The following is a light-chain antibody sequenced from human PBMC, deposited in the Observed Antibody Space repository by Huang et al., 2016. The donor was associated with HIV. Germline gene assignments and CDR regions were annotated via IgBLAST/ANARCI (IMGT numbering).Light chain of an antibody. V-gene: IGKV1-39*01. Sequence: DIQMTQSPSSLSASRGHTVTITCRTSQSISNYLNWYQQKPGKAPNLLIHTASSLQSGVPSRFSGSGSVTEFTLTISSLRPEDFATYFCQQSYSTPFTFGPGTKVEI. J-gene: IGKJ3*01. CDR1: QSISNY. CDR2: TAS. CDR3: QQSYSTPFT.